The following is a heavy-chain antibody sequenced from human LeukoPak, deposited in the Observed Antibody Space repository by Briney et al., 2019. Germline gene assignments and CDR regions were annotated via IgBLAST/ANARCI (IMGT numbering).Heavy chain of an antibody. CDR2: ISGSGSNT. Sequence: GRSLRLSCAASGFTFTNSAMSWVREAPGKRLEWVSSISGSGSNTYYADSVKGRFTISRDTSKNTLYLQMNSLRAEDRAVYYCAKGAAGPNWFDPWGKGTLVTVSS. V-gene: IGHV3-23*01. CDR1: GFTFTNSA. J-gene: IGHJ5*02. CDR3: AKGAAGPNWFDP. D-gene: IGHD6-13*01.